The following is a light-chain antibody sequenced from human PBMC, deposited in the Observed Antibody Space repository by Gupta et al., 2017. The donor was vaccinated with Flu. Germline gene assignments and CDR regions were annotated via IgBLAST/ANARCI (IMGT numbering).Light chain of an antibody. CDR3: QSADITGKYVI. V-gene: IGLV3-25*03. Sequence: SSALTQPPSVSVSPGQTARITCSGDSLPNQYGYWYQQKPGQAPVMVVSKDRGRPSGIPQRFTGSRSGTTVTLTIVGVQAEDEADYYCQSADITGKYVIFGGGTKLIVL. CDR1: SLPNQY. J-gene: IGLJ2*01. CDR2: KDR.